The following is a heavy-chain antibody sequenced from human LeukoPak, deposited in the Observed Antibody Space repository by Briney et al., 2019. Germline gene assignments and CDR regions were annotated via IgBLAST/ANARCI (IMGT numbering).Heavy chain of an antibody. J-gene: IGHJ4*02. Sequence: GGSLRLSCAASGFTFGSYALTWVRQAPGEGLEWISAISGSGESSYYGDSVRGRFTISRDNSKNTLYLQMNSLRAEDTAVYYXXXCRSLAVAANNYWGQGTLVTVSS. D-gene: IGHD6-19*01. V-gene: IGHV3-23*01. CDR2: ISGSGESS. CDR3: XXCRSLAVAANNY. CDR1: GFTFGSYA.